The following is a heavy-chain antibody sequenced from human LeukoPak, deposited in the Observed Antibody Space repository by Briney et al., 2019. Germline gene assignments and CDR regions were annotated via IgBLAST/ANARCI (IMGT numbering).Heavy chain of an antibody. J-gene: IGHJ1*01. Sequence: SETLSLTCTVSGGPISSYYWSWIRQPPGKGLEWIGHIYYSGSTNYNPSLKSRVTISVDKSKNQFSLKLSSVTAADTAVYYCARGPHCSGGSCYSWAKYFQHWGQGTLVTVSS. CDR1: GGPISSYY. CDR3: ARGPHCSGGSCYSWAKYFQH. V-gene: IGHV4-59*12. D-gene: IGHD2-15*01. CDR2: IYYSGST.